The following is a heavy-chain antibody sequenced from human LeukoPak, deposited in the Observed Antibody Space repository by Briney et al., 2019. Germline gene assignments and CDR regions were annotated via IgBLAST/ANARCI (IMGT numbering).Heavy chain of an antibody. V-gene: IGHV3-30*02. CDR1: GFTSSA. Sequence: GGSLRLSCAASGFTSSAIHWVRQSPGKGLEWVAFIRYDGSNKYYADSVKGRFTISRDNSKNTLYLQMNSLRAEDTAVYYCAPDPQTFDYWGQGTLVTVSS. CDR3: APDPQTFDY. CDR2: IRYDGSNK. J-gene: IGHJ4*02.